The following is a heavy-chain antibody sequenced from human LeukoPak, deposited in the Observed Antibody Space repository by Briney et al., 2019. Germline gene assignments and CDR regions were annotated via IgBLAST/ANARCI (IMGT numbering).Heavy chain of an antibody. D-gene: IGHD3-9*01. Sequence: PGGSLRLSCAAPGFTFSSYGMHWVRQAPGKGLEWVAVIWYDGSNKYYADSVKGRFTISRDNSKNTLYLQMNSLRAEDTAVYYCARDSYYDILTGYYYWGQGTLVTVSS. CDR3: ARDSYYDILTGYYY. V-gene: IGHV3-33*01. J-gene: IGHJ4*02. CDR1: GFTFSSYG. CDR2: IWYDGSNK.